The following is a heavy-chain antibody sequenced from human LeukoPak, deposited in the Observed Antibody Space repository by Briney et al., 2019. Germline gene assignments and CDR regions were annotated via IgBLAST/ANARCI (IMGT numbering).Heavy chain of an antibody. CDR2: IYHSGST. CDR1: GGSISSSSYY. CDR3: ARDRSGSYYWDAFDI. V-gene: IGHV4-39*07. D-gene: IGHD1-26*01. J-gene: IGHJ3*02. Sequence: PSETLSLTCTVSGGSISSSSYYWGWVRQPPGKGLEWIGSIYHSGSTYYNPSLKSRVTISVDTSKNQFSLKLSSVTAADTAVYYCARDRSGSYYWDAFDIWGQGTMVTVSS.